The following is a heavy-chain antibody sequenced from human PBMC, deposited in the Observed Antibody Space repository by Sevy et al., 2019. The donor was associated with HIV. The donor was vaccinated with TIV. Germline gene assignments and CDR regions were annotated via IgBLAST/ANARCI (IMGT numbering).Heavy chain of an antibody. CDR3: AKDYYDGSGYYPQGAFDI. Sequence: GGSLRLSCAASGFTFSSYAMSWVRQAPEKGLEWVSCISGSGGNTYYADSVKGRFTISRDNSKNTLYLQMNSLRAEDTAVYSCAKDYYDGSGYYPQGAFDIWGQGTMVTVSS. CDR2: ISGSGGNT. V-gene: IGHV3-23*01. D-gene: IGHD3-22*01. CDR1: GFTFSSYA. J-gene: IGHJ3*02.